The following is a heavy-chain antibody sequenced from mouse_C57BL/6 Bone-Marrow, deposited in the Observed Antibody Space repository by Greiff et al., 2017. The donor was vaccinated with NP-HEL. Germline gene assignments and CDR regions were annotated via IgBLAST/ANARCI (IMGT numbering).Heavy chain of an antibody. CDR2: ISDGGSYT. CDR1: GFTFSSYA. J-gene: IGHJ4*01. Sequence: EVMLVESGGGLVKPGGSLKLSCAASGFTFSSYAMSWVRQTPEKRLEWVASISDGGSYTYYPDNVKGRFTISRDNAKNNLYLQMSHLKSEDTAMYYCARDYSDGYYLFYYYAMDYWGQGTSVTVSS. V-gene: IGHV5-4*01. CDR3: ARDYSDGYYLFYYYAMDY. D-gene: IGHD2-3*01.